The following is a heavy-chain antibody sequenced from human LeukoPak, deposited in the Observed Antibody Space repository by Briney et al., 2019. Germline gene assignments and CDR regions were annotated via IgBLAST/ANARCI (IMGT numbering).Heavy chain of an antibody. CDR1: GFTFSSYW. CDR2: IKQDGSEK. CDR3: ARDLTGRAARGYFDY. V-gene: IGHV3-7*01. Sequence: GGSLRLSCAASGFTFSSYWMSWVRQAPGKGLEWVANIKQDGSEKYYVDSVKGRFTISRDNAKNSLYLQMNSLRAEDTAVYYCARDLTGRAARGYFDYWGQGTLVTVSS. J-gene: IGHJ4*02. D-gene: IGHD1-14*01.